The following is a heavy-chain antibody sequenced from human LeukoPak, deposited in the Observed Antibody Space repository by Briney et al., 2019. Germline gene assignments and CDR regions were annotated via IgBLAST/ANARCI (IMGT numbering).Heavy chain of an antibody. J-gene: IGHJ4*02. D-gene: IGHD2-2*01. CDR3: ARGYCSGTSCYAYYFDY. Sequence: GGSLRLSCAASGFTFSSYAMSWVRQAPGKGLEWVSAISGSGGSTYYADSVKGRFTISRDNSKNTLYLQMNSLRAEDTAVYYCARGYCSGTSCYAYYFDYWGQGTLVTVSS. V-gene: IGHV3-23*01. CDR2: ISGSGGST. CDR1: GFTFSSYA.